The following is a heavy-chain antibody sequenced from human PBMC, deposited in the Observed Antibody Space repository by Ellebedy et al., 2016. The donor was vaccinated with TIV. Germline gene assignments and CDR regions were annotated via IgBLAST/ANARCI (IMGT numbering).Heavy chain of an antibody. CDR3: ARRGPTGGSGTYDY. D-gene: IGHD3-10*01. CDR1: GGSISRSGYF. CDR2: IYHSVNT. Sequence: MPSETLSLTCTVSGGSISRSGYFWGWIRQPPGKGLEWIGSIYHSVNTYYNPSLKSRVTISVDTSKNQFSLKLNSVTAADTAVYYCARRGPTGGSGTYDYWGPGTLVTVSS. J-gene: IGHJ4*02. V-gene: IGHV4-39*01.